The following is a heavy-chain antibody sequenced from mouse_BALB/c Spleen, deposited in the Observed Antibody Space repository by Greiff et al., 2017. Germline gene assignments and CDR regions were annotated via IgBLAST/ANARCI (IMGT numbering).Heavy chain of an antibody. CDR2: IYPSDSYT. J-gene: IGHJ3*01. D-gene: IGHD2-2*01. CDR3: ASQNGYDGAWLAY. Sequence: VQLQQPGAELVRPGASVKLSCKASGYTFTSYWTNWVKQRPGQGLEWIGNIYPSDSYTNYNQKFKDKATLTVDKSSSTAYMQFSSLTTEDSAIYDCASQNGYDGAWLAYWGQGTLVTVSA. CDR1: GYTFTSYW. V-gene: IGHV1-69*02.